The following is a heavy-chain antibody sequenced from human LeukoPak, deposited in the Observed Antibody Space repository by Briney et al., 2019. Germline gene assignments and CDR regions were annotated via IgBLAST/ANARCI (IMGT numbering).Heavy chain of an antibody. Sequence: GGCLRLSCAAPGFTFSSYAMHWVRQAPGKGLGRVAVISYDGSNIYYADSVKGRFTISRDNSKNTLYLQMNSLRAEDTAVYYCARDPRTTVSGYYYYYVDVWGKGTTVTVSS. CDR1: GFTFSSYA. J-gene: IGHJ6*03. CDR3: ARDPRTTVSGYYYYYVDV. CDR2: ISYDGSNI. V-gene: IGHV3-30-3*01. D-gene: IGHD4-17*01.